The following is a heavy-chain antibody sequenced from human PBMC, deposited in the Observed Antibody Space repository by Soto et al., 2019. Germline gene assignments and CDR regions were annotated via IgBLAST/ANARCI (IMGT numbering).Heavy chain of an antibody. CDR1: GFNFSSYV. V-gene: IGHV3-33*01. D-gene: IGHD6-19*01. CDR2: IWYDGGTK. Sequence: QVQLVESGGGVVQPGRSLRLSCAAAGFNFSSYVMHWVRQAPGKGLEWVAGIWYDGGTKYYADSVKGRFTISRDNSKNTLYLQMNSLRAEDTAVYYCARDGQWLPRDGLRSSYYFDYWGQGTLVTVSS. CDR3: ARDGQWLPRDGLRSSYYFDY. J-gene: IGHJ4*02.